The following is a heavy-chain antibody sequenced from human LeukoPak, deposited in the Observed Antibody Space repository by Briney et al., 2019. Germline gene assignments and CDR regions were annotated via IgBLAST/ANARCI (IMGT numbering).Heavy chain of an antibody. CDR1: GFTFSSYA. Sequence: GGSLRLSCAASGFTFSSYAMSWVPQAPGRGVEWVSAISGSGGSTYDADSVRGRFPIPIDNPKNTVYLQTNILRCGDTAVYYCAKVGGLGYCSSTSCWFDYWGQGTLVTVSS. V-gene: IGHV3-23*01. CDR3: AKVGGLGYCSSTSCWFDY. D-gene: IGHD2-2*01. J-gene: IGHJ4*02. CDR2: ISGSGGST.